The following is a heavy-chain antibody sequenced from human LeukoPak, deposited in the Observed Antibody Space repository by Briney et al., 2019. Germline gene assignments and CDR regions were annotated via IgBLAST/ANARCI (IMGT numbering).Heavy chain of an antibody. D-gene: IGHD6-13*01. CDR2: IRSKANSYAT. J-gene: IGHJ1*01. CDR3: ARKGQGSNWAAEYFQN. V-gene: IGHV3-73*01. CDR1: GFTFSGSA. Sequence: PSGGSLRLSCAASGFTFSGSAMHWVRQASGKGLEWVGRIRSKANSYATAYAASVKGRFTISRDDSKNTAYLQMNSLKTEDTAVYYCARKGQGSNWAAEYFQNWGQGTLVTVSS.